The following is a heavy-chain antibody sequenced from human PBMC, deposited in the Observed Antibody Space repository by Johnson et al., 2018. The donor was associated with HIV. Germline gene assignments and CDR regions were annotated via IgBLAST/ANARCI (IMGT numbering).Heavy chain of an antibody. CDR2: IRQDGSEK. V-gene: IGHV3-7*03. D-gene: IGHD3-10*01. J-gene: IGHJ3*02. CDR1: GFTFSRYW. CDR3: TTVTGRHYGSGGVDAFDI. Sequence: VQLVESGGGLVQPGGSLRLCCTASGFTFSRYWMSWVRQAPGKGLEWVATIRQDGSEKFYVDSVKGRFTISRDNSKNTLYLQMNSLKTEDTAVYYCTTVTGRHYGSGGVDAFDIWGQGTMVTVSS.